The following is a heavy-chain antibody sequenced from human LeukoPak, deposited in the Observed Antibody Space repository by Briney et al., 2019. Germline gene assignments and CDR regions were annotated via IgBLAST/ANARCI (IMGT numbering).Heavy chain of an antibody. CDR3: ARDQYYDILTGNADY. V-gene: IGHV3-30-3*01. CDR1: GFTFSSYA. CDR2: ITYDGSNK. Sequence: GGSLRLSCAASGFTFSSYAMHWVRQAPGKGLEWVAVITYDGSNKYYADSVEGRFTISRDNSKNTLYLQMNSLRAEDTAVYYCARDQYYDILTGNADYWGQGTLVTVSS. D-gene: IGHD3-9*01. J-gene: IGHJ4*02.